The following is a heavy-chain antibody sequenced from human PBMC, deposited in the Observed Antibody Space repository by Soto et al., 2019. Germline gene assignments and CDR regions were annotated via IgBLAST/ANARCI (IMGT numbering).Heavy chain of an antibody. CDR2: IYYSGST. J-gene: IGHJ4*02. CDR3: ARDKRDLRFLERSYYFDY. V-gene: IGHV4-31*03. D-gene: IGHD3-3*01. CDR1: GGSISSGGYY. Sequence: PSETLSLTCTVSGGSISSGGYYWSWIRQHPGKGLEWIGYIYYSGSTYYNPSLKSRVTISIDRSKNQFSLKLSSVTAADTAVYYCARDKRDLRFLERSYYFDYWGQGTLVTVSS.